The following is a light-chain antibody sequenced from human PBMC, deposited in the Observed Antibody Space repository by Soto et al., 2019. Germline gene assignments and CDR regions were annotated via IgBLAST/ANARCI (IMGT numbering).Light chain of an antibody. Sequence: EIVLTQSPATLSFSPGEGVTLSCRASQSVSSYLAWYQQKPGQAPRLLIYGASSRATGIPDRFSGSGSGTDFTLTISRLEPEDFAVYYCQQYGSSPTFGQGTKV. V-gene: IGKV3-20*01. CDR3: QQYGSSPT. J-gene: IGKJ1*01. CDR1: QSVSSY. CDR2: GAS.